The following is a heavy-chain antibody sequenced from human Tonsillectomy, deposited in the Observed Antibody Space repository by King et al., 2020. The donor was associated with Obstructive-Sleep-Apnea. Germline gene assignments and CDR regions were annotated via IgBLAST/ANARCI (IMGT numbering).Heavy chain of an antibody. CDR2: IKQDGSEK. J-gene: IGHJ4*02. Sequence: VQLVESGGGLVQPGGSLRLSCAASGFTFSSYWMSWVRQAPGKGLEWVANIKQDGSEKYYVDPVEGRFTISKDNAKNSLYLQMNSLRAEDTAVYYCAGITMVRGVIGYWGQGTLVTVSS. D-gene: IGHD3-10*01. CDR1: GFTFSSYW. CDR3: AGITMVRGVIGY. V-gene: IGHV3-7*03.